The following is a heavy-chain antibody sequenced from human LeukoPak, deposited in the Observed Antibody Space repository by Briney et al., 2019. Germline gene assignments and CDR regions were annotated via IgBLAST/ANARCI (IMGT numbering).Heavy chain of an antibody. Sequence: GGSLRLSCAASGFTFSSYSMNWVRQAQGQGLEWVSSISSSSSYIYYADSVKGRFTISRDNAKNPLYLQMNSLRAEDTAVYYCARETQGIHFDYWGQGTLVTVSS. V-gene: IGHV3-21*01. CDR2: ISSSSSYI. CDR3: ARETQGIHFDY. CDR1: GFTFSSYS. D-gene: IGHD3-10*01. J-gene: IGHJ4*02.